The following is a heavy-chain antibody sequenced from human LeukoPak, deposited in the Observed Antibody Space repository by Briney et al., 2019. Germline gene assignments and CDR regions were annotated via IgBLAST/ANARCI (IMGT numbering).Heavy chain of an antibody. J-gene: IGHJ4*02. V-gene: IGHV4-34*01. D-gene: IGHD3-10*01. Sequence: PSETLSLTCAVYGGSFSGYYWSWIRQPPGKGLEWIGEINHSGSTNYNPSLKSRVTISVATSTNQFSLKLSSVTAADTAVYYCASGQAVRGWAWLQQTGVDYWGQGTLVTVSS. CDR3: ASGQAVRGWAWLQQTGVDY. CDR2: INHSGST. CDR1: GGSFSGYY.